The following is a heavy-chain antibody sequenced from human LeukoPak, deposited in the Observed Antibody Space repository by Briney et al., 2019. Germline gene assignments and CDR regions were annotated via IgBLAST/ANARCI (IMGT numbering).Heavy chain of an antibody. Sequence: QPGGSLRLSCAASGFTFSAYWMTWVRQAPGKGLEWVADIRQDGSAKHYVDSVNGRFIISRDNAKNSLYLDMNSLRGDGTAIYYCARDYYASGSHDFWGQGTLVTVSS. CDR3: ARDYYASGSHDF. D-gene: IGHD3-10*01. J-gene: IGHJ4*02. V-gene: IGHV3-7*04. CDR1: GFTFSAYW. CDR2: IRQDGSAK.